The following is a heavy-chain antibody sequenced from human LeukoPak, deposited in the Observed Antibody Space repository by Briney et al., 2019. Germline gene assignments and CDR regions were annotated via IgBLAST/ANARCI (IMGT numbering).Heavy chain of an antibody. CDR2: IYHSGST. CDR1: GGSISSGGYS. CDR3: ARSGSHYHFDY. V-gene: IGHV4-30-2*01. D-gene: IGHD1-26*01. J-gene: IGHJ4*02. Sequence: NTSETLSLTCAVSGGSISSGGYSWSWIRQPPGKGLEWIGYIYHSGSTYYNPSLKSRVTISVDRSKNQFSLKLSSVTAADTAVYYCARSGSHYHFDYWGQGTLVTVSS.